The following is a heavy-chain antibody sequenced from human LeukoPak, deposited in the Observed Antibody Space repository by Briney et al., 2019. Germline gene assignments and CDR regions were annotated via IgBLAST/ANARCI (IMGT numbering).Heavy chain of an antibody. V-gene: IGHV4-59*08. CDR3: ARGRLGELTLFDY. CDR2: IYYSGST. CDR1: GGSITGYY. D-gene: IGHD3-16*02. J-gene: IGHJ4*01. Sequence: SETLSLTCSVSGGSITGYYWSWIRQPPGKGLEWIGYIYYSGSTDYNPSLKSRLTMSLDTSKNQVSLKLTSVTAADTAVCYCARGRLGELTLFDYWGQGTLVTISS.